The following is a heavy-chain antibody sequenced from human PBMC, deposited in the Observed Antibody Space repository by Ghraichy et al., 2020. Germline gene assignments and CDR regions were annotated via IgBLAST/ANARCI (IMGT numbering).Heavy chain of an antibody. J-gene: IGHJ3*02. Sequence: ESPNISCAASGFTFSSYAMSWVRQAPGKGLEWVSTISGSGSTYYADSVRGRFTISRDNSKNTLYLQMNSLRAEDTAVYYCAKGNGYSLSAFDIWGQGTMVTVSS. CDR1: GFTFSSYA. V-gene: IGHV3-23*01. CDR2: ISGSGST. CDR3: AKGNGYSLSAFDI. D-gene: IGHD5-18*01.